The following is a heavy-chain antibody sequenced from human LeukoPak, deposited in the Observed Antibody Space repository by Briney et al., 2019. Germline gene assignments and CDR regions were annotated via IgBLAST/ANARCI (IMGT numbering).Heavy chain of an antibody. Sequence: GESLKISCKGSGYSFTSYWIGWVRQLPGKGLEWRGIIYPGDSDTRYSPSFQGQVTISANKSISTAYLQWSSLKASDTAMYYCARKSTGPGGYEILDPWGQGTLVTVSS. J-gene: IGHJ5*02. V-gene: IGHV5-51*01. CDR2: IYPGDSDT. CDR3: ARKSTGPGGYEILDP. D-gene: IGHD3-9*01. CDR1: GYSFTSYW.